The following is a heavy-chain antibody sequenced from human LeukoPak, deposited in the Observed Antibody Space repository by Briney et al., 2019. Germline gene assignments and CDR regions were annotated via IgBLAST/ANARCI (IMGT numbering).Heavy chain of an antibody. CDR2: INPNSGGT. D-gene: IGHD1-26*01. CDR1: GYTFTGYY. CDR3: ARGAFRSVGATDNWFDP. V-gene: IGHV1-2*04. J-gene: IGHJ5*02. Sequence: GASVTVSFTASGYTFTGYYMHWVRQAPGQGLEWMGWINPNSGGTNYAQKFQGWVTMTRDTSISTAYMELSRLRSDDTAVYYCARGAFRSVGATDNWFDPWGQGTLVTVSS.